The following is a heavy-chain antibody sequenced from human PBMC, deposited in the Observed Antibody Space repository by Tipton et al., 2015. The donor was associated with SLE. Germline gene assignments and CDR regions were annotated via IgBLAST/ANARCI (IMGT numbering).Heavy chain of an antibody. D-gene: IGHD1-26*01. J-gene: IGHJ3*02. V-gene: IGHV1-2*02. Sequence: QLVQSGAEVKKPGASVIVSCKTSGHIFSGYFIHWVRQAPGQGLEWMGWINANSGETKSAQKFQGRVTMTRDTYIKAAYMELTTMKSDDTALYYCAGEAPYSGTHRGGFDSWGQGSMVVVSS. CDR2: INANSGET. CDR3: AGEAPYSGTHRGGFDS. CDR1: GHIFSGYF.